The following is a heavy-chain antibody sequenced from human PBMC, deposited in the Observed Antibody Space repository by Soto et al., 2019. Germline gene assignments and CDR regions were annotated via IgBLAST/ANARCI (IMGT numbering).Heavy chain of an antibody. D-gene: IGHD5-18*01. V-gene: IGHV1-69*02. CDR2: IIPILGIA. Sequence: QVQLVQSGAEVKKPGSSVKVSCKASGGTFSSYTISWVRQAPGQGLEWMGRIIPILGIANYAQKFQGRVTITADKATSTAYMALSSLRSEDTAVYYCARGEADTAMAIWGQGTTVTVSS. J-gene: IGHJ6*02. CDR1: GGTFSSYT. CDR3: ARGEADTAMAI.